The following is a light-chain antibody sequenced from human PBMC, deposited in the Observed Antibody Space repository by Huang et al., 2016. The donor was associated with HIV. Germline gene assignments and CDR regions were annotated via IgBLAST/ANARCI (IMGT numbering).Light chain of an antibody. CDR2: GAS. V-gene: IGKV3-20*01. Sequence: EIVLTQSPGTLSLSPGERATISCRASQSISSTYLAWYQHQPGQAPRLLISGASTWAAGIPDRFSGSGAGTDFTLTISRLEPEDFAVYYCQQCGGSPWTFGQGTKVEIK. CDR3: QQCGGSPWT. J-gene: IGKJ1*01. CDR1: QSISSTY.